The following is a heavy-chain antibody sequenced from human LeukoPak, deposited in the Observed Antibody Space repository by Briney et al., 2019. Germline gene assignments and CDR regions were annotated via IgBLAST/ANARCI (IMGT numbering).Heavy chain of an antibody. CDR1: GFTFSSYA. D-gene: IGHD6-6*01. CDR2: ISSSSSYI. V-gene: IGHV3-21*01. Sequence: GGSLRLSCAASGFTFSSYAMHWVRQAPGKGLEWVSSISSSSSYIYYADSVKGRFTISRDNAKNSLYLQMNSLRAEDTAVYNCARVFEYSSSADYWGQGTLVTVSS. J-gene: IGHJ4*02. CDR3: ARVFEYSSSADY.